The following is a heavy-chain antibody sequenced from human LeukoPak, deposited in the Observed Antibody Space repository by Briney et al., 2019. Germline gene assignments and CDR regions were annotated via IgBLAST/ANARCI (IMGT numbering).Heavy chain of an antibody. V-gene: IGHV1-18*01. D-gene: IGHD2-2*01. CDR2: ISVYKGNP. J-gene: IGHJ5*02. CDR3: ARDVGDIVTIPAAISVP. CDR1: GYTFSSYG. Sequence: ASVTVSCKASGYTFSSYGISGVRQAPGQGLEWMGWISVYKGNPNHAQMVQGRVTMTTDTSTSTAYMEVRSLRSDDAAMYYCARDVGDIVTIPAAISVPWGQGTLVTVSS.